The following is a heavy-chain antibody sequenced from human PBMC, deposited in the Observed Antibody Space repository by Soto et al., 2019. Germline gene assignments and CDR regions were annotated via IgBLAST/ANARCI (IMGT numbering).Heavy chain of an antibody. CDR2: ITSKTDGGTT. Sequence: GGSLRLSCTPSGSTFSNAWMSWLRQAPGKGLEWVGRITSKTDGGTTDYAAPVEGRFAISRDDSKNTLYLQMNSLRAEDTAVYYCVRVFDTYYFDLWGQGNMVTVSS. J-gene: IGHJ4*02. CDR3: VRVFDTYYFDL. CDR1: GSTFSNAW. D-gene: IGHD3-9*01. V-gene: IGHV3-15*01.